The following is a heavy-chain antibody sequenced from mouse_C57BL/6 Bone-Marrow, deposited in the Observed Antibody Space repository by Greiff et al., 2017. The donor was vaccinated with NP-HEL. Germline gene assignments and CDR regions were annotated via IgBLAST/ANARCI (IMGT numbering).Heavy chain of an antibody. D-gene: IGHD2-5*01. V-gene: IGHV14-4*01. CDR3: TTEAYDSNYVDY. Sequence: VQLQQSGAELVRPGASVKLSCTASGFNIKDDYMHWVKQRPEQGLEWIGWLDPENGDTAYASKFQGKATIPADTASNTAYLQLSSLTSEDTAVYYCTTEAYDSNYVDYWGQGTTLTVSS. CDR1: GFNIKDDY. J-gene: IGHJ2*01. CDR2: LDPENGDT.